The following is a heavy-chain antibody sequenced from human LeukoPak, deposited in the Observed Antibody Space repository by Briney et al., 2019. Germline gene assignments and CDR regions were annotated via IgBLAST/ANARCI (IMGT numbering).Heavy chain of an antibody. V-gene: IGHV1-2*02. CDR2: ISPNSGGT. J-gene: IGHJ4*02. D-gene: IGHD1-26*01. Sequence: ASVKVSCKASGYTFIDYYMHWVRQAPGQGLEWIGWISPNSGGTKYAQKFQGRVTMTRDTSITTVYMELSGLSFDDTAVYYCARGGGRYSVDYWGQGTLVTVSS. CDR3: ARGGGRYSVDY. CDR1: GYTFIDYY.